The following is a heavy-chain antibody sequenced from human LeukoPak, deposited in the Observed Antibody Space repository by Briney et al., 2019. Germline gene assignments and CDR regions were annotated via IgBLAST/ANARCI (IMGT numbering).Heavy chain of an antibody. Sequence: PGGSLRLSCAASGFTFDDYAMHWVRPAPGKGLEWVSGISWSSGSVGYADSVKGRFTISRDNAKNSLYLQMNSLRPEDMAFYYCAKAPAVAGPLDYWGQGTLVTVS. CDR3: AKAPAVAGPLDY. CDR2: ISWSSGSV. CDR1: GFTFDDYA. D-gene: IGHD6-19*01. V-gene: IGHV3-9*03. J-gene: IGHJ4*02.